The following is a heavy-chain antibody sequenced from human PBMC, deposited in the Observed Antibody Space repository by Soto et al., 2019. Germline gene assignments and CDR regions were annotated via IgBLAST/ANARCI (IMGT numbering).Heavy chain of an antibody. J-gene: IGHJ6*02. CDR1: GFTFSSYA. V-gene: IGHV3-23*01. CDR3: AKGGGSKDYYDTSGYYLYYYCAMEV. D-gene: IGHD3-22*01. Sequence: EVQLLESGGGLVQPGGSLRLSCAASGFTFSSYAMTWVRQAPGKGLEWVSALSGSGVSTYYADSVKGRFTISRDNSKNTLYLQRNGLRAEDTAVYYCAKGGGSKDYYDTSGYYLYYYCAMEVWGQGTTVTVSS. CDR2: LSGSGVST.